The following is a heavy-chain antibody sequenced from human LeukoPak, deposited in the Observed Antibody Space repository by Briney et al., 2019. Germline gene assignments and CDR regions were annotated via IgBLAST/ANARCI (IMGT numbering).Heavy chain of an antibody. CDR2: IYSGGST. J-gene: IGHJ4*02. CDR3: ASDNWNDGVYFDY. Sequence: GGSLRLSCAASGFAVISNYMSWVRQAPGKGLEWVSVIYSGGSTYYADSVKGRFTISRDNSKNRLYFKMNSLRAEDTAVYYCASDNWNDGVYFDYWGQGTLVTVSS. CDR1: GFAVISNY. D-gene: IGHD1-20*01. V-gene: IGHV3-53*01.